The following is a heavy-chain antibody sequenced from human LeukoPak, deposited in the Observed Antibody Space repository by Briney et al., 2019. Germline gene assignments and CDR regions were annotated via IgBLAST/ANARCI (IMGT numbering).Heavy chain of an antibody. CDR1: GYTFTSYG. CDR3: ARDIRYYYDSSGYYLSGFDY. V-gene: IGHV1-18*01. D-gene: IGHD3-22*01. CDR2: ISAYNGNT. Sequence: ASVKVSCKASGYTFTSYGISWVRQAPGQGLEWMGWISAYNGNTNYAQKLQGRVTVTTDTSTSTAYMELRSLRSDDTAVYYCARDIRYYYDSSGYYLSGFDYWGQGTLVTVSS. J-gene: IGHJ4*02.